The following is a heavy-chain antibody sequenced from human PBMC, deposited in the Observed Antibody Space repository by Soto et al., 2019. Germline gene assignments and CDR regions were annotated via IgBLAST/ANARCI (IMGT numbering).Heavy chain of an antibody. CDR3: ARTAAAGKYYYGVDV. J-gene: IGHJ6*02. V-gene: IGHV5-51*01. CDR2: IYPGDATT. CDR1: GYRFSSFW. D-gene: IGHD6-13*01. Sequence: GESLKISCKISGYRFSSFWIAWVRQKPGKGLEWMGIIYPGDATTIYSPSFQGRLTISFDRSITPAYLRGASLKASDTAIYYCARTAAAGKYYYGVDVWGQGTTVTVSS.